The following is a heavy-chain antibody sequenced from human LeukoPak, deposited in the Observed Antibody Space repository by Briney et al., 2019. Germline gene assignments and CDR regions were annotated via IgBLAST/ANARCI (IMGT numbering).Heavy chain of an antibody. CDR1: GGSFSGYY. V-gene: IGHV4-34*01. CDR2: INHSGST. D-gene: IGHD6-19*01. J-gene: IGHJ4*02. CDR3: ARAGGWK. Sequence: SETLSLTCAVYGGSFSGYYWSWIRQPPGKGLEWIGEINHSGSTNYNPSLKSRVTISVDTSKNQFSLKLSSVTAADTAVYYCARAGGWKWGQGTLVTVSS.